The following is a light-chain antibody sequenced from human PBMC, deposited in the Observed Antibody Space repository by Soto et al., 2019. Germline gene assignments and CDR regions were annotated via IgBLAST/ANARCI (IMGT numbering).Light chain of an antibody. CDR3: SSYTSSSTPYV. J-gene: IGLJ1*01. Sequence: QSALTQPASVSGSPGQSITISCTGTSSDVGGYNYVSWYQQHPGKDPKLMIYDVSNRPSGVSNRFSGSKSGNTASLTISGLQAEEEADYYCSSYTSSSTPYVFGTGTKLTVL. CDR1: SSDVGGYNY. CDR2: DVS. V-gene: IGLV2-14*01.